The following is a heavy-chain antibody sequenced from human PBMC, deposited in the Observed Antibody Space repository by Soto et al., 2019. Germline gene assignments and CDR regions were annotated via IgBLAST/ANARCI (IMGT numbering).Heavy chain of an antibody. D-gene: IGHD3-22*01. CDR2: VYYSGTT. J-gene: IGHJ4*02. CDR1: GGSVSDKTYY. Sequence: PSETLSLTCSVSGGSVSDKTYYWSWIRQPPGKRLEWIGYVYYSGTTNYNPSLKSRVTISVDTSKNQFSLKLSSVTAADTAVYYCARLLGRSGSYWGQGTLVTVSS. CDR3: ARLLGRSGSY. V-gene: IGHV4-61*01.